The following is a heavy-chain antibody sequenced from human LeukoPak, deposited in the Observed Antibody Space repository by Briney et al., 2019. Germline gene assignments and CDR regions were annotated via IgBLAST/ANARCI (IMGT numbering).Heavy chain of an antibody. Sequence: GGSLRLSCAASGFTFSSYAVSWVRQAPGKGLAWVSTITGGGDITKYADSVKGRFTISRDDPKNTLYLQMNSLRADDTAVYYCARDRRPWYFDLWGRGTLVTVSS. J-gene: IGHJ2*01. D-gene: IGHD6-6*01. CDR2: ITGGGDIT. V-gene: IGHV3-23*01. CDR1: GFTFSSYA. CDR3: ARDRRPWYFDL.